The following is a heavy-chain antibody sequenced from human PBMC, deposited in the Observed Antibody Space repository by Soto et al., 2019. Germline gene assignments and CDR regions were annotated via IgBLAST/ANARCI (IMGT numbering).Heavy chain of an antibody. J-gene: IGHJ4*01. D-gene: IGHD4-17*01. CDR2: IYYSGST. CDR1: GGSISSYY. V-gene: IGHV4-59*01. Sequence: SETLSLTCTVSGGSISSYYWSWIRQPPGKGLEWIGYIYYSGSTNYNPSLKSRVTISVDTSKNQFSLKLSSVTAADTAVYYCARGTYGDYLFDYWGHGTLVTVSS. CDR3: ARGTYGDYLFDY.